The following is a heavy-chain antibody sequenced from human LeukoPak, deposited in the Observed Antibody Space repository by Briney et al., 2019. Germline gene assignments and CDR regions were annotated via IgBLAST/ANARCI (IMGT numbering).Heavy chain of an antibody. CDR1: GYTFGPYS. D-gene: IGHD6-19*01. V-gene: IGHV3-48*02. Sequence: GGSLRLSCAASGYTFGPYSVNWVRQAPGKGLEWISYISGDSSTTHYADSVKGRFTISRDNAKNSLYLQMNSLRDEDTAVYYCERDPYSSGWFDFWGQGTLVTVSS. CDR2: ISGDSSTT. CDR3: ERDPYSSGWFDF. J-gene: IGHJ4*02.